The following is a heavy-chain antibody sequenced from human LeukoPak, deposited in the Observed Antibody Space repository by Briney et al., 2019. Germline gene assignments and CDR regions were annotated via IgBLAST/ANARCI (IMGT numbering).Heavy chain of an antibody. CDR2: IKQGGSDK. D-gene: IGHD3-22*01. CDR3: ARYASISGSRWLDP. V-gene: IGHV3-7*01. Sequence: QPGGSLRLSCAASGFTFSSYWMSWVRQAPGKGLEWVAHIKQGGSDKYYVDSVKGRFIISRDNAKNSLCLQMNSLRGEDTAVYYCARYASISGSRWLDPWGQGTLVTVSS. J-gene: IGHJ5*02. CDR1: GFTFSSYW.